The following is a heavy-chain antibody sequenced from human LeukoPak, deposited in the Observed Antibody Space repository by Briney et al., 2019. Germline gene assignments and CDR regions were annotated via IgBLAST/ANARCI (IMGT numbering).Heavy chain of an antibody. CDR1: AFTFISYA. CDR2: ISYDGSDK. J-gene: IGHJ1*01. V-gene: IGHV3-30*04. Sequence: PGRSLRLSCAASAFTFISYAMHWVRQAPGKGLEWVAVISYDGSDKYYADSVKGRFTVSRDNSKNTLYVQMNSLRAEDTAVYYCAKERGAEYLQYWGQGTLVTVSS. CDR3: AKERGAEYLQY.